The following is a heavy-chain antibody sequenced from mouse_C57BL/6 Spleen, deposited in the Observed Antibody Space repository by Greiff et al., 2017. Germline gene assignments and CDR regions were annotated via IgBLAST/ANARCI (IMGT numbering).Heavy chain of an antibody. CDR3: ARPRVTTVVSKDYAMDY. D-gene: IGHD1-1*01. CDR1: GFNFSDYG. V-gene: IGHV5-17*01. CDR2: ISSGSRTI. Sequence: EVMLVESGGGLVKPGGSLKLSCAASGFNFSDYGMHWVRQAPEKGLEWVAYISSGSRTIYYADTVKGRFTISRDNAKNTLFLQMTSLRSEDTAMYYCARPRVTTVVSKDYAMDYWGQGTSVTVSS. J-gene: IGHJ4*01.